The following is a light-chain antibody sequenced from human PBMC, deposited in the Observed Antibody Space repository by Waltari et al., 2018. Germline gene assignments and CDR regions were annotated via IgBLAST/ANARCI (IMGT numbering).Light chain of an antibody. J-gene: IGKJ1*01. Sequence: DIVMTQSPDSLAVSLGARDTINCKSSKSVLYRSNNKNYLAWYQQKPGQPPKLLIYWASTRESGVPDRFSGSGSGTDFTLTISSLQAEDVAVYYCQQYYSTLWTFGQGTKVEIK. V-gene: IGKV4-1*01. CDR2: WAS. CDR1: KSVLYRSNNKNY. CDR3: QQYYSTLWT.